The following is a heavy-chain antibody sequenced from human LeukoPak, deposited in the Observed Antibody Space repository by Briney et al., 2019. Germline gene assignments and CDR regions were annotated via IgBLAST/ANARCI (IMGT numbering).Heavy chain of an antibody. Sequence: PGASVKVSCKASGYIFTDYYMHWVRQAPGQELGWMGRINPNSGGTNYAQKFQGRVTMTRDTSISTAYMELTRLKSDDTAVFYCARAPLDTAMDTLFFDSWGQGTLVTVSS. CDR3: ARAPLDTAMDTLFFDS. CDR1: GYIFTDYY. J-gene: IGHJ4*02. D-gene: IGHD5-18*01. V-gene: IGHV1-2*06. CDR2: INPNSGGT.